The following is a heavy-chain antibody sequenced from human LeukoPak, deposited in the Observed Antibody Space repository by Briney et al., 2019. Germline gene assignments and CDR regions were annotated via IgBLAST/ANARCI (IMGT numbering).Heavy chain of an antibody. Sequence: GASVKVSCKTFGGTFSSYAINWVRQAPGQGLEWMGGIIPIFGTANYAQKFQGRVTITADESTSTAYMELSSLRSEDTAVYYCARGGIAAAGSFDYWGQGTLVTVSS. V-gene: IGHV1-69*13. CDR3: ARGGIAAAGSFDY. CDR1: GGTFSSYA. CDR2: IIPIFGTA. D-gene: IGHD6-13*01. J-gene: IGHJ4*02.